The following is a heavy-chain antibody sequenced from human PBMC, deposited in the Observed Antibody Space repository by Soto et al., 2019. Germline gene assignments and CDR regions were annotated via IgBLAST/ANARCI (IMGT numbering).Heavy chain of an antibody. V-gene: IGHV3-23*01. CDR2: FSSGGSGT. J-gene: IGHJ4*02. CDR3: TKANRYCSGANCFTFDY. D-gene: IGHD2-15*01. CDR1: GFTFSNYA. Sequence: PGGSLRLSCTASGFTFSNYAMSWVRQAPGKGLEWVSTFSSGGSGTYYADSVKGRFTISRDNSKNTLSLQMNSLRAEDTAVYYCTKANRYCSGANCFTFDYWGLGTLVTVSS.